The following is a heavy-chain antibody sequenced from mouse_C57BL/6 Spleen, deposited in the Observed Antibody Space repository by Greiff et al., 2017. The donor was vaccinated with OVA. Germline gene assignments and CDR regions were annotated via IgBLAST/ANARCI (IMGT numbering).Heavy chain of an antibody. V-gene: IGHV1-53*01. CDR1: GYTFTSYW. CDR2: IDPSNGGT. D-gene: IGHD1-1*01. J-gene: IGHJ1*01. Sequence: QVQLQQPGTELVKPGASVKLSCKASGYTFTSYWMHWVKQRPGQGLEWIGNIDPSNGGTNYNEKFKSKATLTVDTPSSTAYMQLSSLTSEDSAVYECAIPYYGSSYGYFDDWGQGTTVTVSS. CDR3: AIPYYGSSYGYFDD.